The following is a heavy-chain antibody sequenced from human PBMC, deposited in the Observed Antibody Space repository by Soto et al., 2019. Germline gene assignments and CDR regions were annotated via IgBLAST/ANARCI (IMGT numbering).Heavy chain of an antibody. CDR3: ARGKRIAVAGENWFDP. CDR1: GGSFSGYY. J-gene: IGHJ5*02. CDR2: INHSGST. D-gene: IGHD6-19*01. V-gene: IGHV4-34*01. Sequence: SETLSLPCAVYGGSFSGYYWSGIRQPPGKGLEWIGEINHSGSTNYNPTLKSRVTISVDTSKNQFSLKLSSVTAADTAVYYCARGKRIAVAGENWFDPWGQGTLVTVSS.